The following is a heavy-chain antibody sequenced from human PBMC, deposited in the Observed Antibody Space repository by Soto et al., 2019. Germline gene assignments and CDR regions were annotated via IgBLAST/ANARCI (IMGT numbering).Heavy chain of an antibody. J-gene: IGHJ6*02. V-gene: IGHV4-30-4*01. D-gene: IGHD3-3*01. Sequence: SETLSLICTVSGGSISSGDYYWSWIRQPPGKGLEWIGYIYYSGSTYYNPSLKSRVTISVDTSKNQFSLKLSSVTAADTAVYYCASEPTDWSGSQLYYYGMDVWGQGTTVTVSS. CDR2: IYYSGST. CDR1: GGSISSGDYY. CDR3: ASEPTDWSGSQLYYYGMDV.